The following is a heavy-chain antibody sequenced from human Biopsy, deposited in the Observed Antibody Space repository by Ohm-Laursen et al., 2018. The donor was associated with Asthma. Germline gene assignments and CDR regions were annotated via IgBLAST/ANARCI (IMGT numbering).Heavy chain of an antibody. V-gene: IGHV4-31*03. CDR3: ARAQDYYDSRGYYRSFDY. Sequence: SQTLSLTCTVSYGSITSGGYYWTWIRQHPGKGLEWIGFIYYSGSTYYNPSLKSRVSISIDTSKNQFSLKLSSVTAADTAVYYCARAQDYYDSRGYYRSFDYGGQGPLVTVSS. D-gene: IGHD3-22*01. CDR2: IYYSGST. J-gene: IGHJ4*02. CDR1: YGSITSGGYY.